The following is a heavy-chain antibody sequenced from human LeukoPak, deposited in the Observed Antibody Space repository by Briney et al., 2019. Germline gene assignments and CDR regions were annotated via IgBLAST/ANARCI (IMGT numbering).Heavy chain of an antibody. V-gene: IGHV3-9*01. CDR1: GFTFYDYA. CDR3: AINGGGDSGYGNFDY. J-gene: IGHJ4*02. D-gene: IGHD5-12*01. Sequence: PGGSLRLSCAVSGFTFYDYAMHWVRQVPGKGLEWVSGINWNSDSIGYADSVKGLFTTSRDNAKNSLYLQMNRLRAEDTAFYYCAINGGGDSGYGNFDYWGQGTLVTVSS. CDR2: INWNSDSI.